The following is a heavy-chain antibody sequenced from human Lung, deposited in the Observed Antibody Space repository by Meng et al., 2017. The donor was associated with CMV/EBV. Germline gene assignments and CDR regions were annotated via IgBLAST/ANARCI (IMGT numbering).Heavy chain of an antibody. Sequence: GGSRRLSVAASEFSFRNYWMSGVPQAPGKGLEWVANIKEDGSEKYYVDSVKGRFTISRDNAKNSLYLQMNSLRAHDTAMYYCARLPEDTTFIIQEYYLVYWGQGTXVTVSS. V-gene: IGHV3-7*01. CDR2: IKEDGSEK. CDR3: ARLPEDTTFIIQEYYLVY. D-gene: IGHD3-3*01. J-gene: IGHJ4*02. CDR1: EFSFRNYW.